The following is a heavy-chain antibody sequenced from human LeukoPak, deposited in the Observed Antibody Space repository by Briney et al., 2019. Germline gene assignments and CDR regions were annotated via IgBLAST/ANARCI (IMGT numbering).Heavy chain of an antibody. D-gene: IGHD5-24*01. J-gene: IGHJ4*02. CDR2: MYTSGST. V-gene: IGHV4-61*02. CDR1: GGSISSGSYY. Sequence: SETLSLTCTVSGGSISSGSYYWSWIRQPAGQGLEYIGRMYTSGSTNYNPSLKSRVTISVDTSKNQFSLKLSSVTAADTAVYYCARLCRGSIQDGYNCDYWGQGTLVTVSS. CDR3: ARLCRGSIQDGYNCDY.